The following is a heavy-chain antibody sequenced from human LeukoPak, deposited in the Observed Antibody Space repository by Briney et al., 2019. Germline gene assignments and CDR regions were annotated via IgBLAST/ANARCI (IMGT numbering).Heavy chain of an antibody. V-gene: IGHV4-59*08. CDR2: IYYSGST. D-gene: IGHD3-22*01. CDR1: GGSISSYY. Sequence: SETLSLTCTVSGGSISSYYWSWIRQPPGKGLEWLGYIYYSGSTNYNPSLKSRVTISVDTSKNQFPLKLSSVTAADTAVCYCASSSYYYDSSGYYDYWGQGTLVTVSS. J-gene: IGHJ4*02. CDR3: ASSSYYYDSSGYYDY.